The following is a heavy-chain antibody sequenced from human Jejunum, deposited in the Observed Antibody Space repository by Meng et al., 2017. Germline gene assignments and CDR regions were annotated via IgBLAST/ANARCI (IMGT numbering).Heavy chain of an antibody. CDR2: IKPDGSVK. J-gene: IGHJ4*02. V-gene: IGHV3-7*01. CDR1: GFTFSTFW. CDR3: ARDESGDLNY. Sequence: GESLKISCAASGFTFSTFWMAWVRQAPGRGLEWVANIKPDGSVKYYVDSVNGRFTISRDNAMNSLILQMNSLRAEDTAVYYCARDESGDLNYWGRGTLVTVSS. D-gene: IGHD7-27*01.